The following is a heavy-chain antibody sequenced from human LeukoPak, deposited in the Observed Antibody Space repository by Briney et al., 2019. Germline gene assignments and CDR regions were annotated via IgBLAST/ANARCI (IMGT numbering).Heavy chain of an antibody. J-gene: IGHJ3*02. CDR2: ISYDGSNK. CDR1: GFTFSSYG. Sequence: PGGSLRLSCAASGFTFSSYGMHWVHQAPGKGLEWVAVISYDGSNKYYADSVKGRFTISRDNSKNTLYLQMNSLRAEDTAVYYCAKFMIAAMVGDAFDIWGQGTMVTVSS. CDR3: AKFMIAAMVGDAFDI. D-gene: IGHD5-18*01. V-gene: IGHV3-30*18.